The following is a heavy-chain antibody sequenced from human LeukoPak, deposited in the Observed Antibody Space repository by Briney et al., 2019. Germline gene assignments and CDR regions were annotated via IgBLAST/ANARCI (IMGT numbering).Heavy chain of an antibody. V-gene: IGHV3-23*01. CDR2: IFPSGGEI. J-gene: IGHJ4*02. CDR1: GFTFSANW. D-gene: IGHD2-8*02. CDR3: ATYRQVLLPFES. Sequence: GGSLRLSCAASGFTFSANWMSWVRQAPGKGPEWVSSIFPSGGEIHYADSVRGRFTISRDNSKSTLSLQMNSLRAEDTAIYYCATYRQVLLPFESWGQGTLVTVSS.